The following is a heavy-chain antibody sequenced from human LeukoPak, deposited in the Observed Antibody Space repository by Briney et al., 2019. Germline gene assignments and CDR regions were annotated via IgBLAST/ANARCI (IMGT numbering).Heavy chain of an antibody. V-gene: IGHV4-4*02. J-gene: IGHJ4*02. CDR3: ARGLNYDFWSGYYTHLYYFDY. Sequence: SETLSLTCAVSGDSISTNHWWSWVRQPPGKGLEWIGEVYHSGSTNYNPSLKSRVTISVDKSKNLFSLKLSSVTAADTAVYYCARGLNYDFWSGYYTHLYYFDYWGQGTLVTVSS. CDR2: VYHSGST. D-gene: IGHD3-3*01. CDR1: GDSISTNHW.